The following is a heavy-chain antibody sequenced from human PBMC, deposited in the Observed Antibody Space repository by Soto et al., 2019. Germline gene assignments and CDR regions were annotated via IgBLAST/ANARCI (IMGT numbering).Heavy chain of an antibody. CDR3: AREGRGKKAGYNGLVSLGY. D-gene: IGHD2-2*02. Sequence: QVQLVQSGAEVKTPGSSLKVSCKVSGSRFSNYVISWVRQAPGHGLEWLGRIIPIFNSKKYAQNFQGRVTITAEKSTSTASLELSSLRSDDTAVYYCAREGRGKKAGYNGLVSLGYWGQGTLVTVSS. CDR1: GSRFSNYV. CDR2: IIPIFNSK. J-gene: IGHJ4*02. V-gene: IGHV1-69*06.